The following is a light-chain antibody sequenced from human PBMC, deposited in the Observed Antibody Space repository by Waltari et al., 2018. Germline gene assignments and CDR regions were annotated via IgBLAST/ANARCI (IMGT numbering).Light chain of an antibody. CDR1: QSISSY. CDR3: QQYNNYTPKT. V-gene: IGKV1-5*01. J-gene: IGKJ1*01. CDR2: KAS. Sequence: DIQMTQSPSSLSASVGDRVTITCRASQSISSYLNWYQQKPGKAPKLLIYKASTLESGVPSRFSGSGSGTEFTLTISSLQPDDFATYFCQQYNNYTPKTFGQGTKVDIK.